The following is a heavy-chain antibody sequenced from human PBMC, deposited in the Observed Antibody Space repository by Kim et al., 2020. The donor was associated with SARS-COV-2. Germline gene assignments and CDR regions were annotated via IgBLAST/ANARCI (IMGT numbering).Heavy chain of an antibody. J-gene: IGHJ4*02. V-gene: IGHV3-11*06. D-gene: IGHD3-22*01. Sequence: NGRYTTSRDNATNSLYLQMNSLRAEDTAVYYCARSEDYYDSSGYSYYFDYWGQGTLVTVSS. CDR3: ARSEDYYDSSGYSYYFDY.